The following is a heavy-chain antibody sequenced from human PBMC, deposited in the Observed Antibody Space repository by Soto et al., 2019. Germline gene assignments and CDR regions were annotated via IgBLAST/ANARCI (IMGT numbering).Heavy chain of an antibody. D-gene: IGHD2-2*01. CDR3: AKDRRYCSSTSCYSTRWGMDYYYGMDV. Sequence: QVQLVESGGGVVQPGRSLRLSCAASGFTFSSYGMHWVRQAPGKGLEWVAVISYDGSNKYYADSVKGRFTISRDNSKNTLYRQRNSLRAEDAAVYYCAKDRRYCSSTSCYSTRWGMDYYYGMDVWGQGTTVTVSS. V-gene: IGHV3-30*18. J-gene: IGHJ6*02. CDR2: ISYDGSNK. CDR1: GFTFSSYG.